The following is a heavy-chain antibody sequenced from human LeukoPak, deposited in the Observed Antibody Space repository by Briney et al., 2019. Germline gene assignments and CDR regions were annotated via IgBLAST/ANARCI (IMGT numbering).Heavy chain of an antibody. CDR3: ARRDGGAAFDI. J-gene: IGHJ3*02. CDR1: GGSISTYY. Sequence: SGTLSLTCTVSGGSISTYYWSWVRQPPGKGLEWIGYIYYSGSTDFNPSLKSRVTISVDTSKNQFSLKLSSVTSADTAVYYCARRDGGAAFDIWGQGTMVTVSS. D-gene: IGHD4-23*01. V-gene: IGHV4-59*08. CDR2: IYYSGST.